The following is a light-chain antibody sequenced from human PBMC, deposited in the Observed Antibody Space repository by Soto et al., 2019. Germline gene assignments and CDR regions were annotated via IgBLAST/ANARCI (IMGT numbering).Light chain of an antibody. Sequence: EIVMTQSPVTLSVSPGERATLSCRASQTVTTDLAWYQQKPGQAPRLLIYDASTRATGVPDRFSGTGSGTDFTLTISRLEPEDFAVFYCQQYGNSPITFGQGTRLEIK. CDR3: QQYGNSPIT. V-gene: IGKV3-20*01. CDR2: DAS. J-gene: IGKJ5*01. CDR1: QTVTTD.